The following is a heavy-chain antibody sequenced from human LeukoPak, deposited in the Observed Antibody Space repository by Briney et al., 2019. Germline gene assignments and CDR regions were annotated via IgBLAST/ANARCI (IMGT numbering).Heavy chain of an antibody. CDR2: VYNTKNT. V-gene: IGHV4-59*08. D-gene: IGHD3-10*01. CDR1: GGSISSYY. CDR3: ARRRASGFGELLDY. J-gene: IGHJ4*02. Sequence: SETLSLTCTVSGGSISSYYWSWIRQPPGKGLEWIGYVYNTKNTNYNPSLKSRVTISVDTSENQFSLKLYSVTAADTAIYYCARRRASGFGELLDYWGQGLLVTVSS.